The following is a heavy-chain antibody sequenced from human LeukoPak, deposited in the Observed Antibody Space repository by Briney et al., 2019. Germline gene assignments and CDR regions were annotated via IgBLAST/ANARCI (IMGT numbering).Heavy chain of an antibody. D-gene: IGHD1-7*01. V-gene: IGHV3-74*01. CDR2: ISSDGSST. Sequence: GGSLRLSCAASGFTFSSYWMHWVRQVPGKGLVWVSRISSDGSSTRYADSVKGRFTISRDNAKNTLFLQMNSLRAEDTALYYCARDNNWNYPDYWGQGTLVTVSS. J-gene: IGHJ4*02. CDR1: GFTFSSYW. CDR3: ARDNNWNYPDY.